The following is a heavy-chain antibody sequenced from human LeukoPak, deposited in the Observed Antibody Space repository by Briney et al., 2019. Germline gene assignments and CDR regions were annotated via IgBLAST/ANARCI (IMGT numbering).Heavy chain of an antibody. Sequence: GASVKVSCKASGYTFTSYDINWVRQATGQGLEWMGWMNPNSGNTGYAQKFQGRVTMTRNTSIRTAYMELSSLRSEDTAVYYYARGHRDGYNWSLYYYYYYMDVWGKGTTVTVSS. CDR2: MNPNSGNT. CDR3: ARGHRDGYNWSLYYYYYYMDV. D-gene: IGHD5-24*01. CDR1: GYTFTSYD. V-gene: IGHV1-8*01. J-gene: IGHJ6*03.